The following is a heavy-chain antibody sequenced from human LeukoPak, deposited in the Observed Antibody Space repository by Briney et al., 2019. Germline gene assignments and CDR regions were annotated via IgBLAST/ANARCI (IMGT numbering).Heavy chain of an antibody. Sequence: SQSLSLTCTVAAGSLSSGDYYWSWIRQPPGKGLEWIGYIYYSGSTYYNPPLKSRVTISVNTSKNQFSLKLSSVTAADTAVYYCARGQLAARIFDYWGQGTLVTVSS. CDR1: AGSLSSGDYY. CDR3: ARGQLAARIFDY. CDR2: IYYSGST. J-gene: IGHJ4*02. V-gene: IGHV4-30-4*08. D-gene: IGHD6-6*01.